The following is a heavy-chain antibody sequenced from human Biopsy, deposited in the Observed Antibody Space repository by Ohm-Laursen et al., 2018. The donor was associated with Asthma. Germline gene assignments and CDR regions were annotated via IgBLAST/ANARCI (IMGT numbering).Heavy chain of an antibody. V-gene: IGHV4-39*01. Sequence: SETLSLTCAVSGGSISSSSYYWGWIRRPPGKGLEFIGTIYYSGSTYYNPSLKSRVTLSVDASKNQFSLKLTFVTAADTAVYYCVSPPGYWGQGTRVTVSS. CDR2: IYYSGST. CDR1: GGSISSSSYY. CDR3: VSPPGY. J-gene: IGHJ4*02.